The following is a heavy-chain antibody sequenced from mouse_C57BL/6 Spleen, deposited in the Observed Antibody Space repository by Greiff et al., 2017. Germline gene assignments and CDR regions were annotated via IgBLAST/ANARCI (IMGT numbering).Heavy chain of an antibody. J-gene: IGHJ4*01. Sequence: EVQGVESGGGLVQPKGSLKLSCAASGFTFNTYAMHWVRPAPGKGLEWVARIRSKSSNYATYYADSVKDRFTISRDDSQSMLYLQMNNLKTEDTAMYYCVRQCYDRLYDAMDYWGQGTSVTVSS. V-gene: IGHV10-3*01. CDR3: VRQCYDRLYDAMDY. CDR2: IRSKSSNYAT. CDR1: GFTFNTYA. D-gene: IGHD2-12*01.